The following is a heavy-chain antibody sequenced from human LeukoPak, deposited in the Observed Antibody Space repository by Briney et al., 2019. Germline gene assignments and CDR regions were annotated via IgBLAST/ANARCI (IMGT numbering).Heavy chain of an antibody. Sequence: AGSLRLSCVGSKFTFRDAWMSWVRQAPGKGLEWVGRVKSKVDGETTDYASSVKGRFTVSRDDSKNMVFLQMNSLQTEDTAVYFCTTHYDVLTGYYRADWFDPWGQGTLVTVSS. D-gene: IGHD3/OR15-3a*01. CDR1: KFTFRDAW. V-gene: IGHV3-15*01. J-gene: IGHJ5*02. CDR3: TTHYDVLTGYYRADWFDP. CDR2: VKSKVDGETT.